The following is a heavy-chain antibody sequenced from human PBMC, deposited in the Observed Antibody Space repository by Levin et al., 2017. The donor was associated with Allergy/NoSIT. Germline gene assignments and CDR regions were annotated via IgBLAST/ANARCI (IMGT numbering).Heavy chain of an antibody. J-gene: IGHJ4*02. CDR2: ISYDGSNK. CDR1: GFTFSSYA. D-gene: IGHD5-12*01. CDR3: ARDTLADIVATLYFDY. V-gene: IGHV3-30-3*01. Sequence: LSLTCAASGFTFSSYAMHWVRQAPGKGLEWVAVISYDGSNKYYADSVKGRFTISRDNSKNTLYLQMNSLRAEDTAVYYCARDTLADIVATLYFDYWGQGTLVTVAS.